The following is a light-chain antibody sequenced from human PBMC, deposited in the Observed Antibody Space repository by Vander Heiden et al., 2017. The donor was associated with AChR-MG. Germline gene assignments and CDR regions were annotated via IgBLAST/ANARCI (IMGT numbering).Light chain of an antibody. V-gene: IGKV1-39*01. CDR2: ASS. J-gene: IGKJ2*01. CDR3: QQTYSTPNT. Sequence: DIKMTHSPSSLSSAVGDRVTITCRASQSISSYLNWYRHKPGKAPDLLISASSFLHSGVPSRISGSGSGTDFTVTISSLQHDDFATYYCQQTYSTPNTFGQGTKLE. CDR1: QSISSY.